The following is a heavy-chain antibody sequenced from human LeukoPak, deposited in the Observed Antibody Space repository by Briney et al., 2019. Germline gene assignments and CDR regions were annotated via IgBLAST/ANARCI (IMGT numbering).Heavy chain of an antibody. CDR2: INPKNGDT. D-gene: IGHD2-8*01. V-gene: IGHV1-2*02. J-gene: IGHJ4*02. CDR3: AMILYATGSPTYYLDY. Sequence: ASVKVSCKASGYTFTSYGISWVRQAPGQGLEWMGWINPKNGDTNYAQNFQGRVTMTRDTSISTVYMEVGWLRSDDTAVYYCAMILYATGSPTYYLDYRGQGTLVTVSP. CDR1: GYTFTSYG.